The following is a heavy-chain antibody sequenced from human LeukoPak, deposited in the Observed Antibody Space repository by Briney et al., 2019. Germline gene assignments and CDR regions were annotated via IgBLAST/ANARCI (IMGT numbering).Heavy chain of an antibody. J-gene: IGHJ4*02. CDR3: AKGSVYYYGSGRSLDY. CDR1: GFTFSSYA. V-gene: IGHV3-23*01. CDR2: ISGSGGST. D-gene: IGHD3-10*01. Sequence: GGSLRLSCAASGFTFSSYAMSWVRQAPGKGLEWVSAISGSGGSTYYADSVKGRFTISRDNSKNTLYLQMNSLRAEDTAVYYCAKGSVYYYGSGRSLDYWGQGTLVTVSS.